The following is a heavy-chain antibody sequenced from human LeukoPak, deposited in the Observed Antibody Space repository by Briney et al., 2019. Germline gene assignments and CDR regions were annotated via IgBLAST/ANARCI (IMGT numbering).Heavy chain of an antibody. V-gene: IGHV1-2*02. D-gene: IGHD2-15*01. CDR2: INPNSGGT. CDR1: GYTFTGYY. J-gene: IGHJ4*02. CDR3: ARDQGVCSGGSCYPNFDY. Sequence: ASVKVSCKASGYTFTGYYMHWVRQAPGQGLEWMGWINPNSGGTNYAQKFQGRVTMTRDTSISTAYMELSRLRSDDTAVYYCARDQGVCSGGSCYPNFDYWGQGTLVTVSS.